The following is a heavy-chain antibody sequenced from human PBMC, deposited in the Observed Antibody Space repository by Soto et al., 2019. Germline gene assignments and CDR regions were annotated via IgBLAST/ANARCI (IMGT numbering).Heavy chain of an antibody. CDR1: GYTFTSYG. J-gene: IGHJ3*02. Sequence: ASVKVSCKASGYTFTSYGISWVRQAPGQGFEWMGWISAYNGNTNYAQKLQGRVTMTTDTSTSTAYMELRSLRSDDTAVYYCAITYYYDSSGPGTHAFDIWGQGTMVTVS. CDR2: ISAYNGNT. CDR3: AITYYYDSSGPGTHAFDI. V-gene: IGHV1-18*01. D-gene: IGHD3-22*01.